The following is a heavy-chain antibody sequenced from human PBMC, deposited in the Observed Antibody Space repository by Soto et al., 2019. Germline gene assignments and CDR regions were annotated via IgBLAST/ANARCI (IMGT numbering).Heavy chain of an antibody. CDR2: ISASGRS. J-gene: IGHJ2*01. CDR3: ARGMGHYFDL. V-gene: IGHV4-4*07. CDR1: GDFISNFY. Sequence: QVQLQESGPGLVKPSETLSLTCTVSGDFISNFYWSWIRQPAGKGLQSLGRISASGRSNYNPNLQSRVAMSLDTSKNQFSLRLTSLSAADTAVYFCARGMGHYFDLWGRGTLVTVFS. D-gene: IGHD2-8*01.